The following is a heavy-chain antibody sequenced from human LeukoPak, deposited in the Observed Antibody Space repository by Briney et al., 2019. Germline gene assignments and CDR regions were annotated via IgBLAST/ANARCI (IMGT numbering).Heavy chain of an antibody. CDR1: GFAFSSYV. CDR3: AKVDGVRAAPGRGRVDS. CDR2: ISGSGGST. J-gene: IGHJ4*02. V-gene: IGHV3-23*01. D-gene: IGHD6-13*01. Sequence: GGSLRLSCAASGFAFSSYVMTWVRQAPGKGLEWVSGISGSGGSTYDADSVTGRFTVSRDNSKSTLYLQLNSLRAEDTAVYYCAKVDGVRAAPGRGRVDSWGQGTLVTVSS.